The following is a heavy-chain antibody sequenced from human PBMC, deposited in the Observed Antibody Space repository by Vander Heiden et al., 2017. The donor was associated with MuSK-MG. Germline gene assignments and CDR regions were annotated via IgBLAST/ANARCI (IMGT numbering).Heavy chain of an antibody. CDR3: ARDYTYYYGSGSPYYYYYMDV. D-gene: IGHD3-10*01. J-gene: IGHJ6*03. CDR2: IIPIFGTA. CDR1: GGTFSSYA. V-gene: IGHV1-69*01. Sequence: QVQLVQSGAEVKKPGSSVKVSCKASGGTFSSYAISWVRQAPGQGLEWMGGIIPIFGTANYAQKFQGRVTITADESTSTAYMELSSLRSEDTAVYYCARDYTYYYGSGSPYYYYYMDVWGKGTTVTVSS.